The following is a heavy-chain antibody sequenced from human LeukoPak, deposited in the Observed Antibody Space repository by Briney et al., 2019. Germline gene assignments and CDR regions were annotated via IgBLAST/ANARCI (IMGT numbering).Heavy chain of an antibody. V-gene: IGHV1-18*01. CDR2: IIVYNGNT. CDR3: ARVIVGATSGDY. J-gene: IGHJ4*02. Sequence: ASVKVSCKASGYTFTNYGVSWVRQAPGQGLEWMGWIIVYNGNTNYAQKLQGRVTITTDTSTSTAYMELRSLRSDATAVYYCARVIVGATSGDYWGQGTLVTVSS. D-gene: IGHD1-26*01. CDR1: GYTFTNYG.